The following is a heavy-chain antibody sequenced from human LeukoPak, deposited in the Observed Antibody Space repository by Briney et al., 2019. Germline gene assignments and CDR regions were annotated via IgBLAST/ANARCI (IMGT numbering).Heavy chain of an antibody. Sequence: GGSLRLSCAASGFTFSSCGRHWVRQAPGKGLEWVAFIRYDGSNKYYADSVKGRFTISRDNSKNTLYLQMNSLRAEDTAVYYCASLLAPDFWRDGEYDYWGQGTLVTVSS. CDR2: IRYDGSNK. CDR1: GFTFSSCG. J-gene: IGHJ4*02. V-gene: IGHV3-30*02. D-gene: IGHD3-3*01. CDR3: ASLLAPDFWRDGEYDY.